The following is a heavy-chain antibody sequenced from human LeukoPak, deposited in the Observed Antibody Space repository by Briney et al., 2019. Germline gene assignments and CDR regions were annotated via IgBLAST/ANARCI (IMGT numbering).Heavy chain of an antibody. Sequence: PSETLSLTCAVDGGSFNGYYWSWIRQPPGKGLEWIGDINDSGSTNKNPSLKTRVTMSIDTSKNQFSLNLTSVTAADTAVYYCARALSGGMDVWGQGTTVTVSS. D-gene: IGHD1-26*01. J-gene: IGHJ6*02. CDR1: GGSFNGYY. CDR2: INDSGST. V-gene: IGHV4-34*01. CDR3: ARALSGGMDV.